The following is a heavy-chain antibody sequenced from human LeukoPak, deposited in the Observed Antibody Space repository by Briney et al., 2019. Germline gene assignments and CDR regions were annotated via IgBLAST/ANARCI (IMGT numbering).Heavy chain of an antibody. CDR3: ARDPVDYGDYSTFDY. Sequence: QSGGSLRLSCAASGFTFSSYWMHWVRQGPGKGLVWVSRISSDGRTTSYADSVKGRFTISRDNAKNTLYLQMNSLRAEDTAVYYCARDPVDYGDYSTFDYWGQGTLVTVSS. J-gene: IGHJ4*02. V-gene: IGHV3-74*01. CDR2: ISSDGRTT. CDR1: GFTFSSYW. D-gene: IGHD4-17*01.